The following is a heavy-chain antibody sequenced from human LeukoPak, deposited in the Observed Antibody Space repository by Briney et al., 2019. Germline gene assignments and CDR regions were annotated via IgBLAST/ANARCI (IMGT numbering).Heavy chain of an antibody. CDR1: GYSISSSNW. D-gene: IGHD1-1*01. Sequence: PSDTLSLTCAVSGYSISSSNWWGWIRQPPGKGLEWVGYIYYSGSTYYNPSLKSRVTMSVDTSKNQFSLKLSSVTAVDTAVYHCARKEGHQNVFDYWGQGTLVTVSS. CDR2: IYYSGST. V-gene: IGHV4-28*01. CDR3: ARKEGHQNVFDY. J-gene: IGHJ4*02.